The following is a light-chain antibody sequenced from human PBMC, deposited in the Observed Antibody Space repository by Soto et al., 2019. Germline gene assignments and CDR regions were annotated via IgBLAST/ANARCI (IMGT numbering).Light chain of an antibody. CDR2: WAS. J-gene: IGKJ1*01. V-gene: IGKV4-1*01. CDR1: QSVLYSSNNKNY. CDR3: QQYYSPPWT. Sequence: DIVMTQSPDSLAVSLVERATINCKSSQSVLYSSNNKNYLAWFRQKPGQPPKVLIYWASTRESGVPDRFSGSGSGTDFTLTISSLQAEDVAVYFCQQYYSPPWTFGQGTKVEIK.